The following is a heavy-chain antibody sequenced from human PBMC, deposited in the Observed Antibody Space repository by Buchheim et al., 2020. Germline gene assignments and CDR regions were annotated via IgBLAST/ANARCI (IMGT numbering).Heavy chain of an antibody. CDR2: ISSSGSTI. V-gene: IGHV3-48*03. CDR1: GFTFSSYE. Sequence: EVQLVESGGGLVQPGGSLRLSCAASGFTFSSYEMNWVRQAPGKGLEWVSYISSSGSTIYYADSVKGRFTISRDNAKNSLYLQMNRQGAEETAVYDCARDQGIVVVPRYYYYGMDVWGQGTT. D-gene: IGHD2-2*01. CDR3: ARDQGIVVVPRYYYYGMDV. J-gene: IGHJ6*02.